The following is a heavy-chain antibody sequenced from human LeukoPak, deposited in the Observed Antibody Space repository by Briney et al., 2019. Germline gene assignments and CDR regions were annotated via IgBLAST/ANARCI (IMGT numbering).Heavy chain of an antibody. CDR1: GFTVSSNS. J-gene: IGHJ4*02. CDR2: IYAGSP. V-gene: IGHV3-53*01. D-gene: IGHD2-21*01. CDR3: AGAITQFDY. Sequence: PGGSLRLSCAASGFTVSSNSMSWVRQAPGKGLEWVSIIYAGSPYYADSVKGRFTISRDNSKNSLYLQMSSLRAEDTAVYYCAGAITQFDYWGQGTLVTVSS.